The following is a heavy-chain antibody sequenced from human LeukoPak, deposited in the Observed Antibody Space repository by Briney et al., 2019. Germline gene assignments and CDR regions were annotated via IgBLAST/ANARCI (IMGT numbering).Heavy chain of an antibody. V-gene: IGHV4-4*02. D-gene: IGHD6-19*01. J-gene: IGHJ6*02. Sequence: KPSGTLSLTCAVSGGSISSSNWWSWVRQPPGKGLEWIGEIYHSWSTNYNPSLKSRVTISVDKSKNQFSLKLSSVTAADTAVYYCARDISLLVVAGTGYYYGMDVWGQGTTITVSS. CDR3: ARDISLLVVAGTGYYYGMDV. CDR2: IYHSWST. CDR1: GGSISSSNW.